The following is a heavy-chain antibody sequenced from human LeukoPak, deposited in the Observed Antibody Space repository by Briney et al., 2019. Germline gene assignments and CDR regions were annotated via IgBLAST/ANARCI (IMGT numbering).Heavy chain of an antibody. Sequence: PGGSLRLSCAASGFTFSNAWMSCVRQAPGKGLEWVGQIKTKTDGGTTESAATVKGRFTISRDDSKNTLYLQMNSLKIEDTAMYYCTTLYGSGNYYWGQGTLVTVSS. V-gene: IGHV3-15*01. CDR1: GFTFSNAW. D-gene: IGHD3-10*01. CDR3: TTLYGSGNYY. CDR2: IKTKTDGGTT. J-gene: IGHJ4*02.